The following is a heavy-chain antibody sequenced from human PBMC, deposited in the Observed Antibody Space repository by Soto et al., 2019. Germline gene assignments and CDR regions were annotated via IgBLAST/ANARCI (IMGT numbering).Heavy chain of an antibody. V-gene: IGHV4-31*03. CDR3: ARHHGYCSSTSCSNFDY. J-gene: IGHJ4*02. CDR1: GGSISSGGNY. Sequence: PSETLSLTCTVSGGSISSGGNYWSWIRQHPGKGLEWIGYIYYSGSTYHNPSLKSRVTISVDTSKNQFSLKLSSVTAADTAVYYCARHHGYCSSTSCSNFDYWGQGTLVTVSS. D-gene: IGHD2-2*01. CDR2: IYYSGST.